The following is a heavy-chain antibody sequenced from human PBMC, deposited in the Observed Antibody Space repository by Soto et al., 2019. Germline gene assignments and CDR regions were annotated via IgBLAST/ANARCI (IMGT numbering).Heavy chain of an antibody. D-gene: IGHD3-10*01. V-gene: IGHV3-48*01. CDR2: ISSSSGTI. CDR3: ARTPSRGFGELLLYYYYYMDD. CDR1: GFTFSSYS. J-gene: IGHJ6*03. Sequence: GGSLRLSCASSGFTFSSYSMNWVRQAPGKGLEWVSYISSSSGTIYYADSVKGRFSISRDNAKTSLYLHMNSLRAEDTAVYYCARTPSRGFGELLLYYYYYMDDWGNGTAVTGS.